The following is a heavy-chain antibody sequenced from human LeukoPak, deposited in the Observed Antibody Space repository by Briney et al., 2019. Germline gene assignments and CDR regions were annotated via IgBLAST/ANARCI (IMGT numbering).Heavy chain of an antibody. CDR1: GFTFSSYA. D-gene: IGHD1-26*01. CDR3: ARVNSGSYYVYNWFDP. J-gene: IGHJ5*02. Sequence: PGGSLRLSCAASGFTFSSYAMHWVRQAPGKGLEWVAVISYDGSNKYYADSVKGRFTISRDNSKNTLYLQMNSLRAEDTAVYYCARVNSGSYYVYNWFDPWGQGTLVTVSS. CDR2: ISYDGSNK. V-gene: IGHV3-30*04.